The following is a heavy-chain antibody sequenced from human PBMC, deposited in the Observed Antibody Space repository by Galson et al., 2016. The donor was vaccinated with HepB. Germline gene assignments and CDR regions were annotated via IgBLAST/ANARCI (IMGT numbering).Heavy chain of an antibody. Sequence: SLRLSCAASGFTFSSYSMNWVRQAPGKGLEWVSSISSTSIYIYYAESVKGRFTNSRDNAKNSLHLQMNSLRAEDTAVYYCARGGSTGYYWGQGSLFTVSS. CDR1: GFTFSSYS. CDR3: ARGGSTGYY. CDR2: ISSTSIYI. V-gene: IGHV3-21*01. J-gene: IGHJ4*02. D-gene: IGHD6-19*01.